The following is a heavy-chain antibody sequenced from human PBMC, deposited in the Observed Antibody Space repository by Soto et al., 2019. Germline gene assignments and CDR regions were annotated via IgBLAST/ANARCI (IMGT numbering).Heavy chain of an antibody. CDR2: ISGSGGST. D-gene: IGHD4-17*01. V-gene: IGHV3-23*01. Sequence: GGSLRLSCAAFGFTFSSYAMSWVRQAPGKGLEWVSAISGSGGSTYYADSVKGRFTISRDNSKNTLYLQMNSLRAEDTAVYYCAKAKTIPHDYGDQPEGYYYYMDVWGKGTTVTVSS. J-gene: IGHJ6*03. CDR3: AKAKTIPHDYGDQPEGYYYYMDV. CDR1: GFTFSSYA.